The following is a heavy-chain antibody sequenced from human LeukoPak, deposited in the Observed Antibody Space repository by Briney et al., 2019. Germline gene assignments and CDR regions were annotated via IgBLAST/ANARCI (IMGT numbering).Heavy chain of an antibody. CDR1: GYTFTSYG. V-gene: IGHV1-18*04. CDR2: ISAYNGNT. CDR3: ASGGDWLFQNWFDP. Sequence: GASVKVSCKASGYTFTSYGISWVRQAPGQGLKWMGWISAYNGNTNYAQKLQGRVTMTTDTSTSTAYMKLRSLRSDDTAVYYCASGGDWLFQNWFDPWGQGTLVTVSS. D-gene: IGHD3-9*01. J-gene: IGHJ5*02.